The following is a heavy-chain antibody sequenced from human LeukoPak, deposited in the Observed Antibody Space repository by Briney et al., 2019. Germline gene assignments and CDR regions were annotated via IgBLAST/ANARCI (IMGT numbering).Heavy chain of an antibody. Sequence: PGRSLRLSWAASGFTFSSYGMHWVRQAPGKGLEWVAVISYDGSNKYYADSVKGRFTISRDNSKNTLYLQMNSLRAEDTAVYCCAKPFAYSSSWYYFDYWGQGTLVTVSS. J-gene: IGHJ4*02. D-gene: IGHD6-13*01. CDR3: AKPFAYSSSWYYFDY. CDR1: GFTFSSYG. CDR2: ISYDGSNK. V-gene: IGHV3-30*18.